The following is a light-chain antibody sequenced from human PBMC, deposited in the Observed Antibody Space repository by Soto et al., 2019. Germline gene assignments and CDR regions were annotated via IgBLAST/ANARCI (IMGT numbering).Light chain of an antibody. CDR1: QRGIHSSHGNNS. V-gene: IGKV4-1*01. Sequence: DSVITQYTDSPSVSLGERVTIKCRSSQRGIHSSHGNNSIAWYQQKPGQPPKLLIYSSSTRYSGVPDRFIGSESGTDFNLTVSSLQAEDVAVYDCQPYQSRTLTFGPGTKVH. CDR2: SSS. CDR3: QPYQSRTLT. J-gene: IGKJ3*01.